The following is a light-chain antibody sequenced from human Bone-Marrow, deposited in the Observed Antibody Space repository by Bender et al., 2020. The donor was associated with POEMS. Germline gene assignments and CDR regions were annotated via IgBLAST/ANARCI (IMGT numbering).Light chain of an antibody. Sequence: QSVLTQPPSASGTPGQRVTISCSGSSSNIGSNTVNWYQHLPGTAPKLLIYSNNQRPSGVPDRFSGSKSGTSASLAISGLQSEDEADYYCAAWGDSLSGWVFGGGTKLTVL. J-gene: IGLJ3*02. CDR1: SSNIGSNT. CDR3: AAWGDSLSGWV. V-gene: IGLV1-44*01. CDR2: SNN.